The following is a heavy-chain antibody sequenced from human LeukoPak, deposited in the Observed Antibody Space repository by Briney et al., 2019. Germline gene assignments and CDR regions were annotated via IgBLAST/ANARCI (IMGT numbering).Heavy chain of an antibody. J-gene: IGHJ4*02. D-gene: IGHD5-24*01. CDR1: GFTFSGYA. CDR3: ATFRGDGYNLGFDN. Sequence: GGSLRLSCADSGFTFSGYAVSWVRQPPGKGLEWVLGISVTGDYTHYADSVKGRFSVSRDNSKNTLYLHMNSLTVEDTAVYFCATFRGDGYNLGFDNWGQGPRLTVSS. V-gene: IGHV3-23*01. CDR2: ISVTGDYT.